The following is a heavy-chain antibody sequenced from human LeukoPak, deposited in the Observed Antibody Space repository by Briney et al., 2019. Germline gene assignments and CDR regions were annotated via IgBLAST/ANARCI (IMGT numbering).Heavy chain of an antibody. J-gene: IGHJ5*02. CDR3: AKAPVTSCRGAYCYPFDP. CDR2: ISYDGSNK. CDR1: GFTFSNYA. Sequence: GGSLRLSCAASGFTFSNYAMYWVRQTPGKGLQWVALISYDGSNKYSADSVKGRFTISRDNSRNTLYLQMNSLRAEDAAVYFCAKAPVTSCRGAYCYPFDPWGQGTLVTVSS. D-gene: IGHD2-21*01. V-gene: IGHV3-30*04.